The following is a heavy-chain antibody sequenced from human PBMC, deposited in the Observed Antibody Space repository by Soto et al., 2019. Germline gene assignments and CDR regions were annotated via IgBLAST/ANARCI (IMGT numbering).Heavy chain of an antibody. Sequence: PGGSLRLSCAASGFTFSSYAMSWIRQSPGKGLEWVSYISSSGSTIYYADSVKGRFTISRDNVKNSLYLQMNSLRAEDTAVYYCARDREMAAYYYYYGMDVWGQGTTVTVSS. J-gene: IGHJ6*02. V-gene: IGHV3-11*01. CDR3: ARDREMAAYYYYYGMDV. CDR1: GFTFSSYA. CDR2: ISSSGSTI. D-gene: IGHD6-19*01.